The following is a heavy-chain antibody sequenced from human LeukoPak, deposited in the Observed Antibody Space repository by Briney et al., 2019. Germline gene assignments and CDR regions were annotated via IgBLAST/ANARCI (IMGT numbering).Heavy chain of an antibody. CDR2: IWYDGGNK. V-gene: IGHV3-33*06. D-gene: IGHD1-26*01. Sequence: GRSLRLSCAASGFSFSSYAMHWVRQAPGKGLEWVAVIWYDGGNKYYADSVKGRFTISRDNSKNTLYLQVNSLRAEDTAVYYCAKGGKWDVTPFDYWGQGTLVTVSS. CDR3: AKGGKWDVTPFDY. CDR1: GFSFSSYA. J-gene: IGHJ4*02.